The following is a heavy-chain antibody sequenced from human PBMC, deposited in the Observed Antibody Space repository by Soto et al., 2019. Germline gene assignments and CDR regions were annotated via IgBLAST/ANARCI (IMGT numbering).Heavy chain of an antibody. CDR3: AGNPPYSSGWYEAFDY. D-gene: IGHD6-19*01. CDR1: VGPFSGYY. J-gene: IGHJ4*02. Sequence: PSETLSLTCAVYVGPFSGYYWSWLRHLPGKGLEWIGEINHSGSTNYHPSLKSRVAISVDTSKNQFSLKLSSVTAADTAVYYCAGNPPYSSGWYEAFDYWGQGTLVTVSS. V-gene: IGHV4-34*01. CDR2: INHSGST.